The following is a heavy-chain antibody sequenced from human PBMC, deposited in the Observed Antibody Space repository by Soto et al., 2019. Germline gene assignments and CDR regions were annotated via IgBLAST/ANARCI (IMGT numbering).Heavy chain of an antibody. D-gene: IGHD2-2*01. CDR3: VRGHCTSMSCYGLGNPTSGTENIYGVDV. CDR1: GFTFINYE. J-gene: IGHJ6*02. V-gene: IGHV3-13*04. Sequence: GGSLRLSCAASGFTFINYEMPWVRQAPGKGLEWVSGIGLADDKYYPDSQMGRFTISKYNVENSLNLQMNSLRAGDTAVYYCVRGHCTSMSCYGLGNPTSGTENIYGVDVWGQGT. CDR2: IGLADDK.